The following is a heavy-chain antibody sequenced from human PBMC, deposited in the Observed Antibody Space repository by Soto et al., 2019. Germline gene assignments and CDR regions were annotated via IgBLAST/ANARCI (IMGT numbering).Heavy chain of an antibody. CDR3: ARITRLRFLEWLPRYYYYGMDV. CDR2: MIPIFGTA. D-gene: IGHD3-3*01. Sequence: QVQLVQSGAEVKKPGSSVKVSCKASGGTFSSYAISWVRQAPGQGLEWMGGMIPIFGTANYAQKFQGRVTITADKSTSTVYMELSSLRSEDTAVYYCARITRLRFLEWLPRYYYYGMDVWGQGTTVTVSS. J-gene: IGHJ6*02. CDR1: GGTFSSYA. V-gene: IGHV1-69*06.